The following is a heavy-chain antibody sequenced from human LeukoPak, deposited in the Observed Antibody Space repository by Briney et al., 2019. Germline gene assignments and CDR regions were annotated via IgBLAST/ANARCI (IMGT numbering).Heavy chain of an antibody. V-gene: IGHV3-30*02. CDR3: AKALEGRGYSGYDLFY. D-gene: IGHD5-12*01. Sequence: QPGRSLRLSCAASGFNFSSYGMHWVRQAPGKGLEWVAFIRYDGSNKYYADSVKGRFAISRDNSKNTLYLQMNSLRAEDTAVYYCAKALEGRGYSGYDLFYWGQGTLVTVSS. CDR2: IRYDGSNK. J-gene: IGHJ4*02. CDR1: GFNFSSYG.